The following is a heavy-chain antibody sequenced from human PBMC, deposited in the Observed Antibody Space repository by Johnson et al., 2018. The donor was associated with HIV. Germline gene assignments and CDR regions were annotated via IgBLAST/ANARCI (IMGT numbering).Heavy chain of an antibody. J-gene: IGHJ3*02. D-gene: IGHD7-27*01. Sequence: QVHLVESGGGFVQPGGSLRLSCAASGFTFSDYWMKWVRQAPGKGLEWVAVISYDGSNKYYADSVKGRFTISRDNAKNSLYLQMNSLRAEDTAVYYCARGWDWGSLGAFDIWGQGTMVTVSS. CDR3: ARGWDWGSLGAFDI. CDR2: ISYDGSNK. V-gene: IGHV3-30*03. CDR1: GFTFSDYW.